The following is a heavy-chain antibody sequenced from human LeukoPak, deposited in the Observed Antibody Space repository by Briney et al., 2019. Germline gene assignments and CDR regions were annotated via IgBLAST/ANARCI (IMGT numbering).Heavy chain of an antibody. J-gene: IGHJ4*02. Sequence: SETLSLTCTVSGGSISNDYWSWIRQPPGKTLEWIGYISYTGSTNYNPSLKSRVTMSVDTSKNQFSLKLTSVTAEDSAVYYCARELGYCTNGVCPGDYWGQGTLVTVSS. V-gene: IGHV4-59*01. CDR2: ISYTGST. D-gene: IGHD2-8*01. CDR1: GGSISNDY. CDR3: ARELGYCTNGVCPGDY.